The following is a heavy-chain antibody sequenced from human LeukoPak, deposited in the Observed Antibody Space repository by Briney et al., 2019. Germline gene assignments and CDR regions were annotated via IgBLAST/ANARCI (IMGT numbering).Heavy chain of an antibody. CDR3: ARDSGRLLWFGDHGDAFDI. D-gene: IGHD3-10*01. CDR1: GGSIGSFY. Sequence: PSETLSLTCSVSGGSIGSFYWSWIRQPAEKGLEWIGRSYNTGNTDYNPSLKSRVTMSLDTSQNQFSLKLSSVTAADTAVYYCARDSGRLLWFGDHGDAFDIWGQGTMVTVSS. J-gene: IGHJ3*02. V-gene: IGHV4-4*07. CDR2: SYNTGNT.